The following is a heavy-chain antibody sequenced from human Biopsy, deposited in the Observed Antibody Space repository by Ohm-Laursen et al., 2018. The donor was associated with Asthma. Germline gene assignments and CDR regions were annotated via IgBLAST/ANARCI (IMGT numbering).Heavy chain of an antibody. D-gene: IGHD3-22*01. V-gene: IGHV3-9*01. Sequence: SLRLSCAAFGFSFDDCAMHWVRQAPGKGLEWVSSISWNSGNIDYADSVKGRFTISRDNAKNSLYLQMQSLRPEDAAFYYCAKSADCYDSTDYLDFWGRGTLVTVSS. CDR1: GFSFDDCA. CDR3: AKSADCYDSTDYLDF. CDR2: ISWNSGNI. J-gene: IGHJ4*01.